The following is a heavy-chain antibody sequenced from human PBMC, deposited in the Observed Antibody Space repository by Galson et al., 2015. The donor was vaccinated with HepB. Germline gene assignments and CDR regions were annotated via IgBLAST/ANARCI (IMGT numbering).Heavy chain of an antibody. Sequence: LRLSCAASGFTFSSYAMHWVRQAPGKGLEWVAVISYDGSNKYYADSVKGRFTISRDNSKNTLYLQMSSLRAEDTAVYYCASTGRMVGSSSSGPHFDYWGQGTLVTVSS. V-gene: IGHV3-30-3*01. CDR2: ISYDGSNK. CDR1: GFTFSSYA. CDR3: ASTGRMVGSSSSGPHFDY. D-gene: IGHD6-6*01. J-gene: IGHJ4*02.